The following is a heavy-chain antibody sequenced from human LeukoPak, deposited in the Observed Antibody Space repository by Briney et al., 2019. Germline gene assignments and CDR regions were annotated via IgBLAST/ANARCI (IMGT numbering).Heavy chain of an antibody. CDR3: ARDRNKNDYGDYDGGAFDI. Sequence: ASVKVSCKASGYTFTGYYMHWVRQAPGQGLEWMGIINPSGGSTSYAQKFQGRVTMTRDTSTSTVYMELSSLRSEDTAVYYCARDRNKNDYGDYDGGAFDIWGQGTMVTVPS. J-gene: IGHJ3*02. CDR1: GYTFTGYY. CDR2: INPSGGST. D-gene: IGHD4-17*01. V-gene: IGHV1-46*01.